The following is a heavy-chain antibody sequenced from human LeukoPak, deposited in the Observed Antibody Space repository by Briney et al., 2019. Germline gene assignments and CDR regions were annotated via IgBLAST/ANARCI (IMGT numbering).Heavy chain of an antibody. CDR1: GGSFSGYY. J-gene: IGHJ4*02. Sequence: SETLSLTCAVYGGSFSGYYWSWIRQPPGKGLEWIGEINHSGSTNYNPSLKSRVTISVDTSKNQFSLKLSSVTAADTAVYYCARTSGRKPNFDYWGQGTLVTVSS. CDR3: ARTSGRKPNFDY. CDR2: INHSGST. V-gene: IGHV4-34*01. D-gene: IGHD1-14*01.